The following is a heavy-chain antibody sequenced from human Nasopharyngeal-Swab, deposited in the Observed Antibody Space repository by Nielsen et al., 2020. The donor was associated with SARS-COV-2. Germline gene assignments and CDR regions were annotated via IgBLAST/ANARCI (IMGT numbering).Heavy chain of an antibody. CDR2: ISSSSTI. J-gene: IGHJ3*02. Sequence: VRKAPGKGLEWVSYISSSSTIYYADSVKGRFTISRDNAKNSLYLQMNSLRAEDTAVYYCARDIITGTIVGAFDIWGQGTMVTV. D-gene: IGHD1-7*01. CDR3: ARDIITGTIVGAFDI. V-gene: IGHV3-69-1*01.